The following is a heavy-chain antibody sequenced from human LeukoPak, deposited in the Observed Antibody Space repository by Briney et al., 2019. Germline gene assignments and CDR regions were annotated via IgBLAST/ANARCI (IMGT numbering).Heavy chain of an antibody. CDR3: ARRDRDAYTPLDY. CDR1: VNTFTGYY. CDR2: INPNSGGT. Sequence: GASVKVSCKAPVNTFTGYYMHWVRQAPAQGLEWMGWINPNSGGTNHAHKFQGGVTITRDTPISTASMELRRTRTSDTGTNDCARRDRDAYTPLDYWGQGTLVTVSS. V-gene: IGHV1-2*02. J-gene: IGHJ4*02. D-gene: IGHD5-24*01.